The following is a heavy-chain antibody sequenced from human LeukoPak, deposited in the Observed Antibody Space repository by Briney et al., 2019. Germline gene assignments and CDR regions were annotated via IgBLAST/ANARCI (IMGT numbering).Heavy chain of an antibody. CDR1: GASISSGSYY. V-gene: IGHV4-31*03. CDR3: ARRNVGYGYEIDY. J-gene: IGHJ4*02. D-gene: IGHD5-18*01. Sequence: SETLSLTCTVSGASISSGSYYWSWIRQHPGKGLEWIGYIYYSGSTYYNPSLKSRITISVDTSKNHFSLKLSSVTAADTAVYYCARRNVGYGYEIDYWGQGTLVTVSS. CDR2: IYYSGST.